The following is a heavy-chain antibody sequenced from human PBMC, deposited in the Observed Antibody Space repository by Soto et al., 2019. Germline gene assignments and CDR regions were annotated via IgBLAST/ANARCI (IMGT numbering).Heavy chain of an antibody. V-gene: IGHV4-61*01. CDR1: GGSVSSGSYY. CDR2: IYYSGST. Sequence: SETLSLTCTVSGGSVSSGSYYWSWIRQPPGKGLEWIGYIYYSGSTNYNPSLKSQVTISVDTSKNQFSLNLSSVTAADTAVYYCARDSSGRLRYCSGGSCRDAFDIWGQGTMVTVSS. D-gene: IGHD2-15*01. CDR3: ARDSSGRLRYCSGGSCRDAFDI. J-gene: IGHJ3*02.